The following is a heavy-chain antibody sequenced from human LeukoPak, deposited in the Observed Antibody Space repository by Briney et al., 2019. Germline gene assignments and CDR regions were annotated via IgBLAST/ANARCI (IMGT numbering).Heavy chain of an antibody. D-gene: IGHD3-22*01. Sequence: HPGGSLRLSCAASGFTFSNYWMHWVRQAPGKGLVWVSRINSDGINTSYADSVKGRFTISRDNAKNTLNLQMISLRAEDTAVYYCARDLGQYYDTSDNWFDPWGQGTLVTVSS. CDR2: INSDGINT. CDR3: ARDLGQYYDTSDNWFDP. CDR1: GFTFSNYW. J-gene: IGHJ5*02. V-gene: IGHV3-74*01.